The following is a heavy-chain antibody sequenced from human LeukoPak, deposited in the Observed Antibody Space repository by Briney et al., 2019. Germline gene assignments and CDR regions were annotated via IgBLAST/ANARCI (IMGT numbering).Heavy chain of an antibody. J-gene: IGHJ5*02. D-gene: IGHD2-2*01. CDR1: GYTFTSYD. CDR2: MNPNSGNT. CDR3: ARHIVVVPTHNWFDP. Sequence: ASVKVSCKASGYTFTSYDINWVRQATGQGLEWMGWMNPNSGNTGYAQKFQGRVTMTRNTSTSTDYMELSSLRSEDTAVYYCARHIVVVPTHNWFDPWGQGTLVTVSS. V-gene: IGHV1-8*01.